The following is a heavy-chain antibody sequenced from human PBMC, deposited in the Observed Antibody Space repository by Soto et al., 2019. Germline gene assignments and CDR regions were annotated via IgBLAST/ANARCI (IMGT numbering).Heavy chain of an antibody. CDR2: VFYTGST. V-gene: IGHV4-59*08. J-gene: IGHJ6*03. Sequence: PSETLCLTCKVSGGYFSSHYWSWIRQPPGEGMEWIGYVFYTGSTNYNPSLRSRVLISVDTSKSQFSLKLRSVTAADTAVYYCARQDGYYYYMDVWGKGTTVTVSS. CDR3: ARQDGYYYYMDV. CDR1: GGYFSSHY.